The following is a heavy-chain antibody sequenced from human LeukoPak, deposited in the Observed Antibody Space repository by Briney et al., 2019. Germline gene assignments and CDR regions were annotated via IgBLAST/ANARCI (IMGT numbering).Heavy chain of an antibody. V-gene: IGHV3-48*01. Sequence: GGSLRLSCAASGFTFSNYWMSWVRLTPGKGLEWLSYISASSSTEYSADSVKGRFSISRDNAKNSLYLQMNSLRAEDTAVYYCARDLHHSGPFDYWGQGTLVTVSS. CDR1: GFTFSNYW. CDR3: ARDLHHSGPFDY. J-gene: IGHJ4*02. D-gene: IGHD1-14*01. CDR2: ISASSSTE.